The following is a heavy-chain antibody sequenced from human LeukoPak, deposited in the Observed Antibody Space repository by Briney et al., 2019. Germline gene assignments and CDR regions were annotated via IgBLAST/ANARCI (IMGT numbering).Heavy chain of an antibody. CDR2: IYYSGST. J-gene: IGHJ4*02. V-gene: IGHV4-31*03. CDR1: GGSISGYY. CDR3: ARDTGY. D-gene: IGHD2-8*02. Sequence: SETLSLTCTVSGGSISGYYWSWIRQHPGKGLEWIGYIYYSGSTYYNPSLKSRVTISVDTSKNQFSLKLSSVTAADTAVYYCARDTGYWGQGTLVTVSS.